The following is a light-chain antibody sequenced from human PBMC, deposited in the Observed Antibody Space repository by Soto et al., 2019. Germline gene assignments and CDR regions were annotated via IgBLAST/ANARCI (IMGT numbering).Light chain of an antibody. CDR1: YSNIGSNT. CDR3: ATWDDSLNGYV. J-gene: IGLJ1*01. Sequence: QSGLTQPPSASQTPGQRVTIPCSGNYSNIGSNTVNWYQQFPGTAPKRLMYSNSRRPSGVPDRFSGSKSGTSASLAISGLRSEDEADYYCATWDDSLNGYVFGTGTKVTGL. CDR2: SNS. V-gene: IGLV1-44*01.